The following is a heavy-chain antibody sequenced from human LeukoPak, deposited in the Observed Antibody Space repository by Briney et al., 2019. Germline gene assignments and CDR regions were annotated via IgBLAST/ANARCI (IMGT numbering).Heavy chain of an antibody. Sequence: GGSLRLSCAVSGFTLSSFAINWVRRAPGKGLEWVGRIKSKTDGGTTDYAAPVKGRFTISRDDSKNTLYLQMNSLKTEDTAVYYCTTEPYSGSYDGDYWGQGTLVTVSS. J-gene: IGHJ4*02. V-gene: IGHV3-15*07. D-gene: IGHD1-26*01. CDR3: TTEPYSGSYDGDY. CDR2: IKSKTDGGTT. CDR1: GFTLSSFA.